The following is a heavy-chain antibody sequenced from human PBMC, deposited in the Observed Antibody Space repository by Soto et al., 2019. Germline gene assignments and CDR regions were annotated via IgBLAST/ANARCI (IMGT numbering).Heavy chain of an antibody. J-gene: IGHJ4*02. D-gene: IGHD6-13*01. CDR3: AKVYSSSWYYFDY. V-gene: IGHV3-23*01. CDR2: ISGSGGST. CDR1: GFPFSRYA. Sequence: EVPLLESGGGLVPPGGSLRLSCAASGFPFSRYAMSWVRQAPGQGLEWVSAISGSGGSTYYADSVKGRFTISRDNSKNTLYLQMNSLRAEDTAVYYCAKVYSSSWYYFDYWGQGTLVTVSS.